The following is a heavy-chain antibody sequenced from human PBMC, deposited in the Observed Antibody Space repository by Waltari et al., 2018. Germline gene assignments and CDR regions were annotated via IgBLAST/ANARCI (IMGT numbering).Heavy chain of an antibody. Sequence: QLQLQESGPGLVKPSETLSLTCTVSGDSISSSSYYWGWIRQPPGKGLEWIGSIYYSGSTYYNPSLKSRVTISVDTSKNQFSLKLSSVTAADTAVYYCATYSYGEPFDYWGQGTLVTVSS. V-gene: IGHV4-39*07. CDR3: ATYSYGEPFDY. CDR2: IYYSGST. D-gene: IGHD4-17*01. CDR1: GDSISSSSYY. J-gene: IGHJ4*02.